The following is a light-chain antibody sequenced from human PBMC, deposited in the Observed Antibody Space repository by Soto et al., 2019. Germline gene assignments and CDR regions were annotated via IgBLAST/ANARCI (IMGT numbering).Light chain of an antibody. J-gene: IGLJ2*01. CDR1: SSDVGGYNY. CDR2: EVS. V-gene: IGLV2-8*01. Sequence: QSALTQPPSASGSPGQSVTISCTGTSSDVGGYNYVSWYQHHPGKAPKLMISEVSKRPSGVPDRFSGSTSGNTASLTVSGLQDADEAAYYCSSFAGNNNMVFGGGTKLTVL. CDR3: SSFAGNNNMV.